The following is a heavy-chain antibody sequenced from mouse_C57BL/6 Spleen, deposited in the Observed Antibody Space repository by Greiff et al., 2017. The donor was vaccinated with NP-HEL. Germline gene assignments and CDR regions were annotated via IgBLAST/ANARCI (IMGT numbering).Heavy chain of an antibody. CDR1: GFTFSSYA. CDR3: TRDHGSFYAMDY. J-gene: IGHJ4*01. V-gene: IGHV5-9-1*02. Sequence: EVQLVESGEGLVKPGGSLKLSCAASGFTFSSYAMSWVRQTPEKRLEWVAYISSGGDYIYYADTVKGRFTISRDNARNTLYLQMSSLKSEDTAMYYCTRDHGSFYAMDYWGQGTSVTVSS. D-gene: IGHD1-1*01. CDR2: ISSGGDYI.